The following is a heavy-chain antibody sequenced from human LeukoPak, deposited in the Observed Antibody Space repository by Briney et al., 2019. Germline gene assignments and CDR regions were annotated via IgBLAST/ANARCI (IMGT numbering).Heavy chain of an antibody. CDR3: AKDIATIFGVDSANYYGMDV. CDR1: GFTFDDYA. CDR2: ISWNSGSI. J-gene: IGHJ6*02. Sequence: GGSLRLSCAASGFTFDDYAMHWVRHAPGKGLEWVSGISWNSGSIGYADSVKGRFTISRDNAKNSLYLQMNSLRAEDTALYYCAKDIATIFGVDSANYYGMDVWGQGTTVTVSS. V-gene: IGHV3-9*01. D-gene: IGHD3-3*01.